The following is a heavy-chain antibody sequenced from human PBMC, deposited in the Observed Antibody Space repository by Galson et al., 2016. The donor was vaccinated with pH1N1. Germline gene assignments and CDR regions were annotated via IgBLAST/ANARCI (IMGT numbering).Heavy chain of an antibody. CDR2: IKRDASEK. V-gene: IGHV3-7*01. CDR3: VRLVDDAVTGYPLHFDF. D-gene: IGHD3-9*01. Sequence: SLRLSCAASGFTFSTYWMHWVRQAPAKGLEWVASIKRDASEKYYLDSAKGRWTISRDNVKNSLFLQLNNLRVDDTAVYYCVRLVDDAVTGYPLHFDFWGQGALVTVST. CDR1: GFTFSTYW. J-gene: IGHJ4*02.